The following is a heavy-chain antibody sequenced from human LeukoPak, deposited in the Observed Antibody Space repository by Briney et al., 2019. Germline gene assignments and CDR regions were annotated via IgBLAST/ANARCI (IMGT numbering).Heavy chain of an antibody. CDR3: AREDPVHCSSTSCYYYYGMDV. D-gene: IGHD2-2*01. CDR2: IIPIFGTA. Sequence: ASVKVSCKASGGTFISYAISWVRQAPGQGLEWMGGIIPIFGTANYAQKFQGRVTITADESTSTAYMELSSLRSEDTAVYYCAREDPVHCSSTSCYYYYGMDVWGQGTTVTVSS. J-gene: IGHJ6*02. V-gene: IGHV1-69*13. CDR1: GGTFISYA.